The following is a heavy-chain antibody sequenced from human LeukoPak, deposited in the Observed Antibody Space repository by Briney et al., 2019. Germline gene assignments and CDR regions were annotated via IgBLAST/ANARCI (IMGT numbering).Heavy chain of an antibody. CDR1: GYTLTELS. Sequence: GASVKVSCKVSGYTLTELSMHWVRQAPGKGLEWMGGFDPGDGETIYAQKFQGRVTMTEDTSTDTAYMELSSLRSEDTAVYYCATESAAGPFYYYYGMDVWGQGTTVTASS. CDR3: ATESAAGPFYYYYGMDV. J-gene: IGHJ6*02. V-gene: IGHV1-24*01. D-gene: IGHD6-13*01. CDR2: FDPGDGET.